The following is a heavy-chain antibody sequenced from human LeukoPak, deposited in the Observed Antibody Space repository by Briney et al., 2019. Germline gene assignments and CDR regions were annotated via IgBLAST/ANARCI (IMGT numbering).Heavy chain of an antibody. J-gene: IGHJ4*02. D-gene: IGHD3-22*01. CDR1: GFTFSSYD. CDR2: INSYGAYT. V-gene: IGHV3-23*01. CDR3: AKDAGGYYYDSSGYYDY. Sequence: GGSLRLSCAASGFTFSSYDMSWVRQAPGKGLEWVSTINSYGAYTYYADSVKGRFTISRDNSKNTLYLQMNSLRAEDTAVCYCAKDAGGYYYDSSGYYDYWGQGTLVTVSS.